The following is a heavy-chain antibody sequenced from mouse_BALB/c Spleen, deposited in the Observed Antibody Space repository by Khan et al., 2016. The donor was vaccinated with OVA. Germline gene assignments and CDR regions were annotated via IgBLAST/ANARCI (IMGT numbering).Heavy chain of an antibody. J-gene: IGHJ3*01. V-gene: IGHV3-2*02. Sequence: EVQLQESGPGLVKPSQSLSLTCTVTGYSITSDYAWNWIRQFPGNRLEWMGYINYSGSTCKKPSLNSRMSISRDTSKNQIFLQLNSVTSEDTATYYCVRRGAYWGQGTLVTVSA. CDR2: INYSGST. CDR3: VRRGAY. CDR1: GYSITSDYA.